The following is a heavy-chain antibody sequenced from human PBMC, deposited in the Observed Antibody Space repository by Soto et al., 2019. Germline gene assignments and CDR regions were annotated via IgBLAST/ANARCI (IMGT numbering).Heavy chain of an antibody. D-gene: IGHD3-3*01. CDR2: IWYDGSNK. J-gene: IGHJ5*02. V-gene: IGHV3-33*01. Sequence: QVQLVESGGGVVQPGRSLRLSCAASGFTFSSYGMHWVRQAPGKGLEWVAVIWYDGSNKYYADSVKGRFTISRDNSKNTLYLQMNSLRAEDTAVYYCARDEIPPRYDSLTYPFDPWGQGTLVTVSS. CDR3: ARDEIPPRYDSLTYPFDP. CDR1: GFTFSSYG.